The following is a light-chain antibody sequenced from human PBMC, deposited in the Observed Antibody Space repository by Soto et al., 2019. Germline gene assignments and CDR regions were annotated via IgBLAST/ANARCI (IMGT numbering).Light chain of an antibody. V-gene: IGKV3-15*01. CDR1: QSVSSN. CDR2: GAS. J-gene: IGKJ1*01. Sequence: EIVMTQSPATLSVSPGERATLSCRASQSVSSNLAWYQHKPGQAPRLLIYGASTRATGIPARFSGSGFGTEFTLTISSLQSEDLAVYYCQQYGSSPPWTFGQGTKVEIK. CDR3: QQYGSSPPWT.